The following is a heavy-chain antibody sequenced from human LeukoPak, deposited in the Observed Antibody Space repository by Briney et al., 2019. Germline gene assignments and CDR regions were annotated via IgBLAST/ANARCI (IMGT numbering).Heavy chain of an antibody. V-gene: IGHV3-23*01. CDR3: ARDPNGDYIGAFDM. D-gene: IGHD4-17*01. Sequence: GGSLRLSCTASGFTFSAYAMMWVRQAPGKGLEWVSAIRGGGGSAFYADSVKGRFTISRDNSKYTLFLQMNSLRAEDTAVYYCARDPNGDYIGAFDMWGPGTMVTVSS. J-gene: IGHJ3*02. CDR2: IRGGGGSA. CDR1: GFTFSAYA.